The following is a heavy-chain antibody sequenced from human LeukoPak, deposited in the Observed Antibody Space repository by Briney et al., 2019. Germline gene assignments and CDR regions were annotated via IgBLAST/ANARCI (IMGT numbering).Heavy chain of an antibody. V-gene: IGHV3-23*01. Sequence: GGSLRLSCAASGFTFSSYAMSWVRQAPGKGLEWVSAISGSGGSTYYADSVKGRFTISRDNSKNTLYLQMNSLRAEDTAVYYCARDPSDYGGNTGSFDYWGQGTLVTVSS. CDR3: ARDPSDYGGNTGSFDY. J-gene: IGHJ4*02. CDR1: GFTFSSYA. CDR2: ISGSGGST. D-gene: IGHD4-23*01.